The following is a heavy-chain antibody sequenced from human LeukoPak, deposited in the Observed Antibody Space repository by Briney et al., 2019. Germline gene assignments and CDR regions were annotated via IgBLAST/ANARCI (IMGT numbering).Heavy chain of an antibody. J-gene: IGHJ4*02. CDR2: IYQSGST. CDR1: GGSISSSNW. V-gene: IGHV4-4*02. Sequence: PSGTLSLTCAVSGGSISSSNWWRWVRQPPGKGLEWIGEIYQSGSTNCNPSLRSRVTISVDKSKNQFSLKLTSVTAADTAVYYCARGEAYGSGTVHCDYWGQGALVTVSS. D-gene: IGHD3-10*01. CDR3: ARGEAYGSGTVHCDY.